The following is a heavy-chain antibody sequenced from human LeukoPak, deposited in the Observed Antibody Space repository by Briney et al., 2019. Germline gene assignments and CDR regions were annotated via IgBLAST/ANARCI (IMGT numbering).Heavy chain of an antibody. CDR2: ISYDGSNK. CDR3: AKAGLRYFDWLLSYFDS. Sequence: GGSLRLSCAAYGFTFSSYGMHWVRQAPGKGLEWVAVISYDGSNKYYADSVKGRFTISRDNSKNTLYLQMNSLRAEDTAVYYRAKAGLRYFDWLLSYFDSWGQGTLVTVSS. CDR1: GFTFSSYG. D-gene: IGHD3-9*01. V-gene: IGHV3-30*18. J-gene: IGHJ4*02.